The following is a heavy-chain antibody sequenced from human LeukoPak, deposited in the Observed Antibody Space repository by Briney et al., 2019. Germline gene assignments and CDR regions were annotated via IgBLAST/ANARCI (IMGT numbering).Heavy chain of an antibody. V-gene: IGHV4-59*08. D-gene: IGHD4-11*01. J-gene: IGHJ4*02. Sequence: SGTLSLTCTVSGGSISSYDWSWIRQPPGTGWEWIGYIYYSGNTNHNPSLKSRVTISVATSKNQFSLKLSSVTAADTAVYYCARHGSTGSDYWGQGTLVTVSS. CDR3: ARHGSTGSDY. CDR1: GGSISSYD. CDR2: IYYSGNT.